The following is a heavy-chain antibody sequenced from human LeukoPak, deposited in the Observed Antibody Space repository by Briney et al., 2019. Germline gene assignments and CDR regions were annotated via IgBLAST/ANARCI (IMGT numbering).Heavy chain of an antibody. CDR1: GYTFTSYG. D-gene: IGHD6-13*01. CDR2: ISAYNGNT. J-gene: IGHJ4*02. Sequence: ASVKVSCKASGYTFTSYGISWVRQAPGQGLEWMGWISAYNGNTNYAQKLQGRVTMTTDTSTSTAYMELRSLRSDDTAVYYCASSPSGYSSSHLGYWGQGTLVTVSS. V-gene: IGHV1-18*01. CDR3: ASSPSGYSSSHLGY.